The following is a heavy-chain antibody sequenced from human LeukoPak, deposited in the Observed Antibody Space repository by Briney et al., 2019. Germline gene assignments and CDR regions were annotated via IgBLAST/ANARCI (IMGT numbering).Heavy chain of an antibody. CDR3: ARDPGYGLGVDYGDY. V-gene: IGHV3-66*01. D-gene: IGHD3-10*01. CDR2: IHRGGNT. CDR1: GFTVSGNY. J-gene: IGHJ4*02. Sequence: AGGSLRLSCAASGFTVSGNYMSWVRQAPGKGLEWLSVIHRGGNTYYADSVKGRFTISRDSSKNTVFLQMDSLRAEDTAVYYCARDPGYGLGVDYGDYWGQGTLVTVPS.